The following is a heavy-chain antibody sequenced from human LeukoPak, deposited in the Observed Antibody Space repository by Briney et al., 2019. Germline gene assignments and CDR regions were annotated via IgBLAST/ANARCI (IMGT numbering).Heavy chain of an antibody. J-gene: IGHJ4*02. Sequence: GRSLRLSCTVSGFTFGDYAMSWVRQAPGKGLVWVGFIRSKVSGGTTEYAASVKDRFTISRDDSKSIAYLQMNSLETEDTAVYYCTPSITGTTFKFDYWGQGTLVTVSS. CDR3: TPSITGTTFKFDY. CDR2: IRSKVSGGTT. CDR1: GFTFGDYA. V-gene: IGHV3-49*04. D-gene: IGHD1-7*01.